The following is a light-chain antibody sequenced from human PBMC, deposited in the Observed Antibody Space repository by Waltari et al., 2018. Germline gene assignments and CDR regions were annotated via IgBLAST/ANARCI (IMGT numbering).Light chain of an antibody. CDR1: SSAIGGYDF. V-gene: IGLV2-14*01. J-gene: IGLJ3*02. CDR3: TSYTTSTTVL. Sequence: QSALTQPASVSGSPGQSITISCTGPSSAIGGYDFVSWYQQYPGMAPKLMIYEVTNRPSGCSGRFSGSKSGTTASLTISGLQPEDEAYYYCTSYTTSTTVLFGGGTKVTVL. CDR2: EVT.